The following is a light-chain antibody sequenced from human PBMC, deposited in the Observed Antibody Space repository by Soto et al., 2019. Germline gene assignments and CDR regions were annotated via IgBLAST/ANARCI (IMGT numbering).Light chain of an antibody. CDR3: SSYTTISNLV. V-gene: IGLV2-14*03. Sequence: QSALTQPASVSGSPGQSITISCTGTSSDIGGYNFVSWYQQHPGKAPKLMIYDVTNRPPGLSDRFSGSKSGNTASLTISGLQAEDEADYYCSSYTTISNLVFGGVTQLTVL. CDR2: DVT. CDR1: SSDIGGYNF. J-gene: IGLJ3*02.